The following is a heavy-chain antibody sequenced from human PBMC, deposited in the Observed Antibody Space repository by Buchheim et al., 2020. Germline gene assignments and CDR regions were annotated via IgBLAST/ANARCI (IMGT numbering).Heavy chain of an antibody. CDR2: INHRGST. Sequence: QVQLQQWGAGLLKPSETLSLTCAVYGGSFSGYYWSWIRQPPGKGLEWIGEINHRGSTNYNPSLKSRVTISVDTSKNQFSLKLSSVTAADTAVYYCAVEGADSSGWYFGYYYYGMDVWGQGTT. CDR3: AVEGADSSGWYFGYYYYGMDV. J-gene: IGHJ6*02. CDR1: GGSFSGYY. D-gene: IGHD6-19*01. V-gene: IGHV4-34*01.